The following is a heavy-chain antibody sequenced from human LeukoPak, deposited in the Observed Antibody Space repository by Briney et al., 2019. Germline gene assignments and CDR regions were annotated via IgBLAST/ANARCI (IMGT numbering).Heavy chain of an antibody. Sequence: GGSLRLSCAASGFTFSSYAMSWVRQAPGKGLEWVSSISGSGGSTYYVDSVKGRFTISRDNSKDTLYLQMNSLRAEDTAIYYCAKDFEWPTVVTALFDAFDMWGQGTMVTVSS. D-gene: IGHD2-21*02. CDR1: GFTFSSYA. V-gene: IGHV3-23*01. CDR2: ISGSGGST. CDR3: AKDFEWPTVVTALFDAFDM. J-gene: IGHJ3*02.